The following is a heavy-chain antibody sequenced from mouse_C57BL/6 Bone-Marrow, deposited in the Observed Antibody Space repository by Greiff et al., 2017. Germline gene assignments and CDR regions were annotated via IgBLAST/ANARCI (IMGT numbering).Heavy chain of an antibody. Sequence: QVQLQQPGAELVKPGASVKLSCKASGYTFTSYWMQWVKQRPGQGLEWIGEIDPSDSYTNYNQKFKGKATLTVDTSSSTAYMQLSSLTSEDAAVYYCARTSYSNYDYWGQGTTLTVSA. V-gene: IGHV1-50*01. CDR1: GYTFTSYW. CDR2: IDPSDSYT. D-gene: IGHD2-5*01. CDR3: ARTSYSNYDY. J-gene: IGHJ2*01.